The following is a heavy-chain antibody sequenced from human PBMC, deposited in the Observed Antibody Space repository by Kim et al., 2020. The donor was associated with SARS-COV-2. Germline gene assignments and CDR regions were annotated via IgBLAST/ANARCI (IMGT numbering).Heavy chain of an antibody. V-gene: IGHV3-30*03. Sequence: KYYADSVKGRFTIARDNSKNTLYLQMNSLRAEDTAVYYCARRDGSGYIDYWGRGTLVTVSS. J-gene: IGHJ4*02. CDR3: ARRDGSGYIDY. D-gene: IGHD2-15*01. CDR2: K.